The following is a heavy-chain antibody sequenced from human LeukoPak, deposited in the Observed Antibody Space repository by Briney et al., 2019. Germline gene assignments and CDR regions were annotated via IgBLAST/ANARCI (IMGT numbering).Heavy chain of an antibody. Sequence: SVKVSCKASGGTFSSSAISWVRQAPGQGLEWMRRIIPILGIANYAQKFQGRVTITADKSTSTAYMELSSLRSEDTAVYYCAREANRITMVRGEIDYWGQGTLVTVSS. V-gene: IGHV1-69*04. CDR2: IIPILGIA. J-gene: IGHJ4*02. CDR3: AREANRITMVRGEIDY. CDR1: GGTFSSSA. D-gene: IGHD3-10*01.